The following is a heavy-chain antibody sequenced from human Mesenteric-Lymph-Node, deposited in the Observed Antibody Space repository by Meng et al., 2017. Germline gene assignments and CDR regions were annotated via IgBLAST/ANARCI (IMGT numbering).Heavy chain of an antibody. J-gene: IGHJ4*02. CDR3: ARGMTSSSWCFDY. Sequence: GGSLRLSCAASGFTFSSYAMHWVRQAPGKGLEWVALISYDGNNKNLADDGTNKYYADSVKGRFTISRDDSKDTLYVQMNGLRAEDTAVYFCARGMTSSSWCFDYWGQGTLVTVSS. CDR2: ISYDGNNKNLADDGTNK. V-gene: IGHV3-30*04. D-gene: IGHD6-13*01. CDR1: GFTFSSYA.